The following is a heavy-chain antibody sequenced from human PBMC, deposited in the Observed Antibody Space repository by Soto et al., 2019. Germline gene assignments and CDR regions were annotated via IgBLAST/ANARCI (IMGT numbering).Heavy chain of an antibody. J-gene: IGHJ5*02. CDR3: ARDKDGSQLASRYKDL. CDR2: INSGGGST. Sequence: PGGSLRLSCAASGFTFSNNWMHWVRQAPGKGPVWVSRINSGGGSTYYADSVKGRFTISRDNAKNTVFLHMNSLRADDTAVYYCARDKDGSQLASRYKDLWGQGT. V-gene: IGHV3-74*01. CDR1: GFTFSNNW. D-gene: IGHD2-2*02.